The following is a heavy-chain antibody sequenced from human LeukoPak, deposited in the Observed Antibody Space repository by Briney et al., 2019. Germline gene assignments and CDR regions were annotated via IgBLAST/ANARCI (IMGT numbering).Heavy chain of an antibody. J-gene: IGHJ4*02. CDR3: ARQIGGDYYDSSFVVY. Sequence: KPSETLSLTCTVSGGSISSSSYYWGWIRQPPGKGLEWIGSIYYSGSTYYNPSLKSRVTISVDTSENQFSLKLSSVTAADTAVYYCARQIGGDYYDSSFVVYWGQGTLVTVSS. CDR2: IYYSGST. V-gene: IGHV4-39*01. CDR1: GGSISSSSYY. D-gene: IGHD3-22*01.